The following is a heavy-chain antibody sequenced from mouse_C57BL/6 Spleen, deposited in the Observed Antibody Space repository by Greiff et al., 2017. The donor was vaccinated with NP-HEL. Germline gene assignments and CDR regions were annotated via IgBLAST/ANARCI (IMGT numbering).Heavy chain of an antibody. CDR3: ARGELGRGDY. CDR2: IDPSDSYT. V-gene: IGHV1-59*01. CDR1: GYTFTSYW. D-gene: IGHD4-1*01. J-gene: IGHJ2*01. Sequence: QVQLQQPGAELVRPGTSVKLSCKASGYTFTSYWMHWVKQRPGQGLEWIGVIDPSDSYTNYNQKFKGKATLTVDTSSSTAYMQLSSLTSEDSTVYYCARGELGRGDYWGQGTTLTVSS.